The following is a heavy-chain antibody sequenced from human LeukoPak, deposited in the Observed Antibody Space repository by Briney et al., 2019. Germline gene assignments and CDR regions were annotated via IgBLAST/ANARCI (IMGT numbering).Heavy chain of an antibody. D-gene: IGHD6-19*01. J-gene: IGHJ6*02. Sequence: GRSLRLSCASSGFTFSSYGIHGVRQAPGKRLEWVAVISYDGGNKYNADSVKGRFTISRDNSKNTLYLQMSSLRAEDTAVYYCAKDSGSSGWENYYYYGMDVWGQGTTVTVSS. CDR3: AKDSGSSGWENYYYYGMDV. CDR1: GFTFSSYG. V-gene: IGHV3-30*18. CDR2: ISYDGGNK.